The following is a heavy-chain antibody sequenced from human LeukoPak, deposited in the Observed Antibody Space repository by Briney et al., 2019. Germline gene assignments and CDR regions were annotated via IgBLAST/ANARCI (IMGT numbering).Heavy chain of an antibody. CDR2: ISSRGTST. Sequence: PGGSLRLSCVASGFIFSDFGMNWVRQVPGKGLEWVAFISSRGTSTFYADSVKGQFTISRDTAKKSLDLQMTSLRADDTAAYYCVRGTDCSATTCYPLSAFDYWGQGTLVTVSS. J-gene: IGHJ4*02. CDR3: VRGTDCSATTCYPLSAFDY. D-gene: IGHD2-8*02. CDR1: GFIFSDFG. V-gene: IGHV3-21*04.